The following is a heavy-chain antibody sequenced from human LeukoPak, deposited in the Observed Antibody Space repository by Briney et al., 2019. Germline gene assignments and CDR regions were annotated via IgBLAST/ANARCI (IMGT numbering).Heavy chain of an antibody. CDR2: ISGSGGST. CDR3: AKVSPAYDYGDSTVY. V-gene: IGHV3-23*01. J-gene: IGHJ4*02. Sequence: GGSLRLSCEASGFTFSSYAMSWVRQAPGKGLEWVSAISGSGGSTYYADSVKGRFTISRDNSKNTLYLQMNSLRAEDTAVYYCAKVSPAYDYGDSTVYRGQGTLVTVSS. D-gene: IGHD4-17*01. CDR1: GFTFSSYA.